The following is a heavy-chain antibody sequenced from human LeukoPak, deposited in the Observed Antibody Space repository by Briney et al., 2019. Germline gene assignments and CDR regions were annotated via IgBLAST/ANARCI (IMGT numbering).Heavy chain of an antibody. Sequence: GGCLSLSWVPSGLTFSSYCMSWARQAAGEGREWVLYISSSISTVYYADSVRGRFTISRDNAKNSLYLQMNSLRDEDTAVYYCARGCSPGTCSPFDYWGQGTLVTVSS. V-gene: IGHV3-48*02. J-gene: IGHJ4*02. CDR3: ARGCSPGTCSPFDY. D-gene: IGHD2-15*01. CDR1: GLTFSSYC. CDR2: ISSSISTV.